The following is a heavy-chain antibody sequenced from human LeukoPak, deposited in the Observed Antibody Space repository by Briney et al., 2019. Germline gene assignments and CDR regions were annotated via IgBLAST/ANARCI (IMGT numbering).Heavy chain of an antibody. V-gene: IGHV1-18*01. Sequence: ASVNVSCKASGYTFTRYGISWVRQAPGQGLEWMGWISAYKDNTNYAQKFQDRVIMTADTSTSTAYMDLRSPRSDDTAVYYCARDTSGYSSSWYALEPPMDYWGQGTLVTVSS. D-gene: IGHD6-13*01. CDR3: ARDTSGYSSSWYALEPPMDY. J-gene: IGHJ4*02. CDR2: ISAYKDNT. CDR1: GYTFTRYG.